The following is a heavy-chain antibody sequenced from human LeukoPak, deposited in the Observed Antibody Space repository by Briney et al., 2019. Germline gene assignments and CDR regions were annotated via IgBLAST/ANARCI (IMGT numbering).Heavy chain of an antibody. CDR3: ARYSSSWGYNWFDP. CDR2: INHSGST. V-gene: IGHV4-34*01. J-gene: IGHJ5*02. Sequence: TSETLSLTCAVYGGSFSGYYWSWIRQPPGKGLEWIGEINHSGSTNYNPSLKSRVTISVDTSKNQFSLKLSSVTAADTAVYYCARYSSSWGYNWFDPWGQGTLVTVSS. CDR1: GGSFSGYY. D-gene: IGHD6-13*01.